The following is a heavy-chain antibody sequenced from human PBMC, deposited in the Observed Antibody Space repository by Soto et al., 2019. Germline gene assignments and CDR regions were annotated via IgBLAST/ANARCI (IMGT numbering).Heavy chain of an antibody. Sequence: PGGSLRLSCAASGFTFSSYWMHWVRQAPGKGLVWVSRINSDGSSTSYADSVKGRFTISRDNAKNTLYLQMNSLRAEDTAVYYCARKGDFEWLLWSDYYYYGMDVWGQGTTVTAP. CDR1: GFTFSSYW. D-gene: IGHD3-9*01. CDR2: INSDGSST. J-gene: IGHJ6*02. CDR3: ARKGDFEWLLWSDYYYYGMDV. V-gene: IGHV3-74*01.